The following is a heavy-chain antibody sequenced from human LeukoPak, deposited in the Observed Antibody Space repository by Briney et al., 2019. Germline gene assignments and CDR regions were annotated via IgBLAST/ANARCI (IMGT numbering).Heavy chain of an antibody. Sequence: GSLRLSCAASGFTFSTYGMNWVRQAPGKGLEWVSYIIGSSSIIHYADSVKGRFTISRDNAKNSLYLRMNSLRDEDTAVYYCARGQSGSNNSFDSWGQGILVTVSS. CDR1: GFTFSTYG. V-gene: IGHV3-48*02. CDR3: ARGQSGSNNSFDS. J-gene: IGHJ5*01. D-gene: IGHD5-24*01. CDR2: IIGSSSII.